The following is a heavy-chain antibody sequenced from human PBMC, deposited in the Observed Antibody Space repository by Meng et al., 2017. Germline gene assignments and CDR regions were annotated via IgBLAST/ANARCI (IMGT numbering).Heavy chain of an antibody. CDR2: ISYDGSNK. D-gene: IGHD4-17*01. CDR1: GFTFSSYA. V-gene: IGHV3-30*01. Sequence: GESLKISCAASGFTFSSYAMHWVRQAPGKGLEWVAVISYDGSNKYYADSVKGRFTISRDNSKNTLYLQMNSLRAEDTAVYYCARDRWTTVTRSPDYWGQGTLVIVSS. CDR3: ARDRWTTVTRSPDY. J-gene: IGHJ4*02.